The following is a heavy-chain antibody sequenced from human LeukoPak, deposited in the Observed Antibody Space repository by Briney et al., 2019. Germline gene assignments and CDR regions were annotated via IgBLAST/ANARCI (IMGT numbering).Heavy chain of an antibody. CDR3: ARDGRGPDY. CDR2: IESDGRT. CDR1: EFTLSSNW. J-gene: IGHJ4*02. D-gene: IGHD3/OR15-3a*01. Sequence: GGSLRLSCAASEFTLSSNWMHWVRQVPGKGLVSVSRIESDGRTAYADSVKGRFIISRDNAKNTLYLQMNSLRVEDTAVYYCARDGRGPDYWGQGTLVTVSS. V-gene: IGHV3-74*01.